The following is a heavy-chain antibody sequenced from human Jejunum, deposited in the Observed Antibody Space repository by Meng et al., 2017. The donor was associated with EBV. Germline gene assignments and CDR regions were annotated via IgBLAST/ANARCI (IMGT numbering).Heavy chain of an antibody. J-gene: IGHJ4*02. CDR1: GYTFTDYC. CDR2: GNPNSGVT. Sequence: QGQLGQLGTQVKESGAPARVSCKASGYTFTDYCLHWVRQAPGQGLEWMGRGNPNSGVTNYAEKFQGRVTMTRDTSISTSYMEVSRLTSDDTAVYYCARPISGYTYYFDYWGQGTLVTVSS. CDR3: ARPISGYTYYFDY. V-gene: IGHV1-2*06. D-gene: IGHD5-18*01.